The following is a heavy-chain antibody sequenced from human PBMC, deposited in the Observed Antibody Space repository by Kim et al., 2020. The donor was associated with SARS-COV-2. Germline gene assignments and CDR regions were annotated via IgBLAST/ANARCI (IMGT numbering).Heavy chain of an antibody. D-gene: IGHD4-17*01. CDR3: AGDGDYGEFGY. Sequence: SETLSLTCTVSGGPIDSYYWSWIRQPPGKGPEWIGYIYYSGSANYNPSLKSRVTMSVDASKKQFSLKLSSVTAADTAVYYCAGDGDYGEFGYWGQGILVSVSS. CDR1: GGPIDSYY. J-gene: IGHJ4*02. CDR2: IYYSGSA. V-gene: IGHV4-59*08.